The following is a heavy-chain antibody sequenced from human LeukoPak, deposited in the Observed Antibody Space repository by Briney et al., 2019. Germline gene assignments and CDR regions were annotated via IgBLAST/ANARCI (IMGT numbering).Heavy chain of an antibody. CDR2: INHSGST. Sequence: PSETLSLTCAVYGGSFSGYYWSWIRQPPGKGLEWIGEINHSGSTNYNPSLKSRVTISVDTSKNQFSLKLSSVTAADTAVYYCARTRGSSWYREYYFDYWGQGTLVTVSS. V-gene: IGHV4-34*01. J-gene: IGHJ4*02. CDR3: ARTRGSSWYREYYFDY. D-gene: IGHD6-13*01. CDR1: GGSFSGYY.